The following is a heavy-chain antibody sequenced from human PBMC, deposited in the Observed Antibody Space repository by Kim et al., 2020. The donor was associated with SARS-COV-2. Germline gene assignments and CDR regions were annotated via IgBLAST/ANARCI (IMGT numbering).Heavy chain of an antibody. D-gene: IGHD2-8*01. Sequence: ASVKVSCKASGYSFTGYAIHWVRQAPGQGLEWMGWINGGNGNRRYSQKLEGRVTLTRDTSASTAYMELVSLRAEDTAVYFCARVLYTYGAGYDNWGQGTLGTVSS. J-gene: IGHJ4*02. V-gene: IGHV1-3*01. CDR3: ARVLYTYGAGYDN. CDR2: INGGNGNR. CDR1: GYSFTGYA.